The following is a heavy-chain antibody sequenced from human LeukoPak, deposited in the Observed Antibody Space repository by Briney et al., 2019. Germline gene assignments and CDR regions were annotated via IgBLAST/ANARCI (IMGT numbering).Heavy chain of an antibody. J-gene: IGHJ1*01. V-gene: IGHV1-24*01. D-gene: IGHD3-10*01. CDR2: FDPEDGET. CDR1: GYTLTELS. Sequence: GASLKVSCKVSGYTLTELSMHWGRQAPGRGREWVGGFDPEDGETIYAQKFQGRVTMTEDTSTDTAYMELSSLRSEDTAVYYCATVVESVLLWFGPYFQHWRQGTLVTVSS. CDR3: ATVVESVLLWFGPYFQH.